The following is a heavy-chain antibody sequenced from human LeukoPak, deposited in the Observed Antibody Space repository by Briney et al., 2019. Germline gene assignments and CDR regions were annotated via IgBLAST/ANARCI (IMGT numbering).Heavy chain of an antibody. D-gene: IGHD3-22*01. J-gene: IGHJ4*02. Sequence: SETLSLTCAVYGGSFSGYYWSWIRQPPGKGLEWIGEINHSGSTNYNPSLKSRVTISVDTSKNQFSLKLSSVTAADTAVYYCARHRSITMIAVVIPQGYFDYWGQGTLVTVSS. CDR2: INHSGST. V-gene: IGHV4-34*01. CDR1: GGSFSGYY. CDR3: ARHRSITMIAVVIPQGYFDY.